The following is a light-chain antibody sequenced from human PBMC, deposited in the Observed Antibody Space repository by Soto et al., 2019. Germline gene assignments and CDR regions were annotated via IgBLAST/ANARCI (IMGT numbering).Light chain of an antibody. Sequence: QSVLTQPASPSGSPGQSITISCTGTSSDIGGYDYVSWFQQHPGKAPKLMISEVNNRPSGVANRFSGYKSGNTAYLTISGLQVEDEAEYFCFSFTTPSTYVFGTGTKLTVL. V-gene: IGLV2-14*01. CDR1: SSDIGGYDY. J-gene: IGLJ1*01. CDR2: EVN. CDR3: FSFTTPSTYV.